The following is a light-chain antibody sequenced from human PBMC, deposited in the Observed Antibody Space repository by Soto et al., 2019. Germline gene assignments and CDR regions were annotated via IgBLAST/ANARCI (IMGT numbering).Light chain of an antibody. J-gene: IGKJ1*01. CDR3: QQYGSSR. CDR2: GAS. V-gene: IGKV3-20*01. Sequence: EIVFTQSPGTLSLSTGERATLSCRASQSVSSSYLAWYQQKPGQAPRLLIYGASSRATGIPDRFSGSGSGTDFTLTISRLEPEDFAVYYCQQYGSSRFGQGTKVDIK. CDR1: QSVSSSY.